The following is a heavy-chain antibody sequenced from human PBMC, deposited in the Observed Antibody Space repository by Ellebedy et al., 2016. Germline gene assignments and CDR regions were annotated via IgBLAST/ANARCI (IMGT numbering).Heavy chain of an antibody. CDR2: INPNSGGT. J-gene: IGHJ3*02. CDR1: GYTFTSYG. CDR3: ARSYDFWSGYSPEDAFDI. V-gene: IGHV1-2*04. D-gene: IGHD3-3*01. Sequence: ASVKVSCKASGYTFTSYGISWVRQAPGQGFEWMGWINPNSGGTNYAQKFQGWVTMTRDTSISTAYMELSRLRSDDTAVYYCARSYDFWSGYSPEDAFDIWGQGTMVTVSS.